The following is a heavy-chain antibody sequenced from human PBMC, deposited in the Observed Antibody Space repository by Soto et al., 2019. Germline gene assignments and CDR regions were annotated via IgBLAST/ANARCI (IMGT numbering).Heavy chain of an antibody. CDR2: ISYDGSNK. Sequence: TGGSLRLSWAASGFTFSSYAMHWVRQAPGKGLEWVAVISYDGSNKYYADSVKGRFTISRDNSKNTLYLQMNSLRAEDTAVYYCAIKYYYDSSGYDGGDYWGQGTLVTVSS. CDR3: AIKYYYDSSGYDGGDY. V-gene: IGHV3-30-3*01. J-gene: IGHJ4*02. D-gene: IGHD3-22*01. CDR1: GFTFSSYA.